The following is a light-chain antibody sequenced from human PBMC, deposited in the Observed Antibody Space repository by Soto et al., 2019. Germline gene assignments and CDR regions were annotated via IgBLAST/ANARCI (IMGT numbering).Light chain of an antibody. CDR2: DTY. CDR1: SSNIGKNY. CDR3: ATWESSLSSDV. J-gene: IGLJ1*01. V-gene: IGLV1-51*01. Sequence: QSVLTQSPAVSAAPGQTGIITCSGTSSNIGKNYVSWYQQFPGTAPKLLSYDTYKRLSGIPDRVSGSNAGTSATLGITGLQNGDDADYYCATWESSLSSDVFGTGTKLTVL.